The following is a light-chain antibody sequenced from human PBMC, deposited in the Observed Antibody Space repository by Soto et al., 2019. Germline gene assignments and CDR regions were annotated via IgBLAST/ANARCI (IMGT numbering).Light chain of an antibody. V-gene: IGLV2-14*01. CDR3: SSYTSSSTPYV. J-gene: IGLJ1*01. CDR2: EVS. CDR1: SSDVGGYNY. Sequence: QAVVTQPASVSGSPGQSITISCTGTSSDVGGYNYVSWYQQHPGKAPKLMIYEVSNRPSGVSNRFSGSKSGNTASLTISGLQAEDVADYYCSSYTSSSTPYVFGTGTKVTVL.